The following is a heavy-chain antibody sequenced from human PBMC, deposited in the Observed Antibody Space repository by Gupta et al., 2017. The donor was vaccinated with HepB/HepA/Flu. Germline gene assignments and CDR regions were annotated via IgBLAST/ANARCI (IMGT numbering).Heavy chain of an antibody. Sequence: QVQLVQSGAEVKTPGASVKVSCKVSGYTLTELSMHWVRQAPGKGLEWMGGLEPEDGATIYAQNPQGSVILTEDTSTDTAYMELCSLISDDTHVYHCSTAVPRGGCMIVLAPGAYDIWG. J-gene: IGHJ3*02. D-gene: IGHD3-22*01. CDR3: STAVPRGGCMIVLAPGAYDI. CDR2: LEPEDGAT. CDR1: GYTLTELS. V-gene: IGHV1-24*01.